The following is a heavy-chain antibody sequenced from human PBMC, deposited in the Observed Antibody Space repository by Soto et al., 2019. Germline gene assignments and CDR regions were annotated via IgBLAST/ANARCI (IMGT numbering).Heavy chain of an antibody. CDR1: GFTFSTYW. CDR3: TTDSYITIVTVRFDY. V-gene: IGHV3-7*03. CDR2: LKQDGSEK. D-gene: IGHD2-2*02. Sequence: PGGSLRLSCSASGFTFSTYWMSWVRQAPGKGLEWVANLKQDGSEKNYLDSVKGRFTISRDNAKNSLYLQMNSLKTEDTAVYYCTTDSYITIVTVRFDYWGHGTLVTVSS. J-gene: IGHJ4*01.